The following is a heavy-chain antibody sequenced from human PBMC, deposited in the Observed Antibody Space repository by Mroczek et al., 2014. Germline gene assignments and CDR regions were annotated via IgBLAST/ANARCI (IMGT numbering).Heavy chain of an antibody. V-gene: IGHV4-34*01. D-gene: IGHD2-2*01. Sequence: QVQLQESGAGLLKPSETLSLTCAVYGGSFSGYYWSWIRQPPGKGLEWIGEINHSGSTNYNPSLKSRVTISVDTSKNQFSLKLSSVTAADTAVYYCARVVPTKTYQLEKDYYYYYMDVWGKGTTVTVSS. CDR1: GGSFSGYY. CDR3: ARVVPTKTYQLEKDYYYYYMDV. J-gene: IGHJ6*03. CDR2: INHSGST.